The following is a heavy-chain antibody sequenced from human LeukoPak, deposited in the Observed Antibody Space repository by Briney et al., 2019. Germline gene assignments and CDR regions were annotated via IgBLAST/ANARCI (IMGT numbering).Heavy chain of an antibody. CDR3: ARGGQWLVRDF. V-gene: IGHV3-7*01. CDR1: GFIFTNHW. CDR2: IKQDGSEK. D-gene: IGHD6-19*01. J-gene: IGHJ4*02. Sequence: GGSLRLSCAASGFIFTNHWMSWVRQAPGKGLEWVANIKQDGSEKHYVDSVKGRFTISRDNAKNSLYLQMNSLRGEDTAVYYCARGGQWLVRDFWGQGTLVTVSS.